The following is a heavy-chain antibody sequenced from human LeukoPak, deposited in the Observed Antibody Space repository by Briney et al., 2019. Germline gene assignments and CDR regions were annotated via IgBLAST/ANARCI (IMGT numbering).Heavy chain of an antibody. CDR1: GGSISSSNW. Sequence: SETLSLTCAVSGGSISSSNWWSWVRQPPGKGLEWIGEIYHSGSTNYNPSLKSRVTISVDKSKNQFSLKLSSVTAADTAVYYCARDPYYYGSGSLFDPWGQGTLVTVSS. CDR2: IYHSGST. D-gene: IGHD3-10*01. J-gene: IGHJ5*02. CDR3: ARDPYYYGSGSLFDP. V-gene: IGHV4-4*02.